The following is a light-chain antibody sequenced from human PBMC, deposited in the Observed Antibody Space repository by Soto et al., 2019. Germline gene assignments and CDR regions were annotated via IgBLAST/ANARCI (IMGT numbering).Light chain of an antibody. CDR3: QHTFNSPPWT. J-gene: IGKJ1*01. V-gene: IGKV1-39*01. CDR2: GAS. CDR1: QNIDMY. Sequence: DIHMTQSPSSLSASVGDTVTITCRASQNIDMYLNWYQQKPGKAPRVLISGASNLQSGVPSRFSGSVSGTDFTLTISSLQSEDFASYFCQHTFNSPPWTFGQGTKVEVK.